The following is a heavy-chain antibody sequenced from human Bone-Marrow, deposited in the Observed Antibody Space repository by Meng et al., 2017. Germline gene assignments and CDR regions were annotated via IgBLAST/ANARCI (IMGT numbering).Heavy chain of an antibody. D-gene: IGHD6-13*01. V-gene: IGHV1-8*02. CDR3: ARGSYSSSWYELLDY. CDR2: MNPNSGNT. Sequence: ASVKVSCKASGYTFTGYYMHWVRQAPGQGLEWMGWMNPNSGNTGYAQKFQGRVTMTRNTSISTAYMELSSLRSEDTAVYYCARGSYSSSWYELLDYWGQGTLVTVSS. J-gene: IGHJ4*02. CDR1: GYTFTGYY.